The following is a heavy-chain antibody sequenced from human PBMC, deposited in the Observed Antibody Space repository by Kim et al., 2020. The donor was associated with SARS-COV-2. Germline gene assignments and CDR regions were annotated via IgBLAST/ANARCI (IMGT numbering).Heavy chain of an antibody. J-gene: IGHJ4*02. V-gene: IGHV3-33*01. Sequence: GSLRLSCAASGFTFSSYGMHWVRQAPGKGLEWVAVIWYDGSNKYYADSVKGRFTISRDNSKNTLYLQMNSLRAEDTAVYYCARDLNPYCGGDCPPGYWGQGTLVTVSS. CDR1: GFTFSSYG. D-gene: IGHD2-21*02. CDR2: IWYDGSNK. CDR3: ARDLNPYCGGDCPPGY.